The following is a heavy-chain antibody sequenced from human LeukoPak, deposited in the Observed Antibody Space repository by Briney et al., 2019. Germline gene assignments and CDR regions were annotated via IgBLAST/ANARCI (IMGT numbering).Heavy chain of an antibody. J-gene: IGHJ5*02. CDR1: GYTFTSYD. Sequence: ASVKVSCKASGYTFTSYDINWVRQATGQGLEWMGWMNPNSGNTGYAQKFQGRVTMTRDTSISTAYMELSRLRSDDTAVYYCARARYCSGGSCYTMDNWFDPWGQGTLVTVSS. CDR2: MNPNSGNT. V-gene: IGHV1-8*01. D-gene: IGHD2-15*01. CDR3: ARARYCSGGSCYTMDNWFDP.